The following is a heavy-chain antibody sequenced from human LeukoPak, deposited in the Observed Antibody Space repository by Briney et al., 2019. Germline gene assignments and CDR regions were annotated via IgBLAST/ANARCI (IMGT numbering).Heavy chain of an antibody. D-gene: IGHD3-22*01. CDR2: IYYSGST. V-gene: IGHV4-59*01. CDR3: ARYYDYYDSSGYYFDI. J-gene: IGHJ3*02. Sequence: SETLSLTCTVSGGSISSYYWSWIRQPPGKGLEWIGYIYYSGSTNYNPSLKSRVTISVDTSKNQFSLKLSSVTAADTAVCYCARYYDYYDSSGYYFDIWGQGTMVTVSS. CDR1: GGSISSYY.